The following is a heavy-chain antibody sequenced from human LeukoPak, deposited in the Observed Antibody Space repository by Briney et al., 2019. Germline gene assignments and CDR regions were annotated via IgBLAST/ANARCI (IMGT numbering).Heavy chain of an antibody. Sequence: GGSLRLSCAASGFTFSSYAMHWVRQAPGKGLEWVAVISYDGSNKKYADSVKGRFTISRDNSKNTLYLQMNSLRAEDTAVYYCARVRYRLAETYIDYWGQGTLVTVSS. CDR1: GFTFSSYA. CDR3: ARVRYRLAETYIDY. D-gene: IGHD3-16*01. J-gene: IGHJ4*02. V-gene: IGHV3-30*04. CDR2: ISYDGSNK.